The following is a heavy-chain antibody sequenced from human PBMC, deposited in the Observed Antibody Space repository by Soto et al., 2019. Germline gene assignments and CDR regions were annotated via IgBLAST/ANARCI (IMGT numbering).Heavy chain of an antibody. D-gene: IGHD2-15*01. V-gene: IGHV3-30*18. Sequence: GGSLRLSCAASGFTFSSQGMHWVRQAPGKGLEWVAVISYDGSDKYYADSVKGRFTISRDNSKNTLYLQMNSLRAEDTAVYSCAKDSTHCSGGSCYYFDYWGQGTLVTV. J-gene: IGHJ4*02. CDR1: GFTFSSQG. CDR2: ISYDGSDK. CDR3: AKDSTHCSGGSCYYFDY.